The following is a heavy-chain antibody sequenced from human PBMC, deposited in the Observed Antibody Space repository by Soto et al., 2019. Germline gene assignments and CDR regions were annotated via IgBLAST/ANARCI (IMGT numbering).Heavy chain of an antibody. CDR2: ISYDGSNK. J-gene: IGHJ4*02. V-gene: IGHV3-30*18. D-gene: IGHD6-19*01. CDR1: GFTFSSYG. Sequence: QVQLVESGGGVVQPGRSLRRSCAASGFTFSSYGMHWVRQAPGKGLEWVAVISYDGSNKYYADSVKGRLTISRDNSKNTLYLQMNSLRAEDTAVYYCAKGTNGWYHPSPDYWGQGTLVTVSS. CDR3: AKGTNGWYHPSPDY.